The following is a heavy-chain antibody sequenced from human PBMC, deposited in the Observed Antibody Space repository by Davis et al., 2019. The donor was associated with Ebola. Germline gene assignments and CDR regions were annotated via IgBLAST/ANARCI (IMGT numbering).Heavy chain of an antibody. CDR2: ISNDGSTI. V-gene: IGHV3-74*01. CDR3: AKGDTGSSTYDF. Sequence: PGGSLRLSCPVPGIPFSSIWMHWFRQAPGKGLEWVSLISNDGSTIIYADSVKGRLTTSRDNAKNTLYLQMKSLRAEDTALYYCAKGDTGSSTYDFWGQGTLVTVSS. D-gene: IGHD6-6*01. J-gene: IGHJ4*02. CDR1: GIPFSSIW.